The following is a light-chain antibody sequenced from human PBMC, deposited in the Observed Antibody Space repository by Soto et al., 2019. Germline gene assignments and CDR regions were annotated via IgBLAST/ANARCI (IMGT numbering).Light chain of an antibody. Sequence: DTVMTQSPATLSVSPGERATLSCRASQSVSSNLAWYQQKPGQAPRLLIYGASTRATGIPARFSGSGSGTEFTLPISSLQSEDFAVYYCQQYNNWPPYTFGQGTKLEIK. CDR3: QQYNNWPPYT. CDR1: QSVSSN. V-gene: IGKV3-15*01. CDR2: GAS. J-gene: IGKJ2*01.